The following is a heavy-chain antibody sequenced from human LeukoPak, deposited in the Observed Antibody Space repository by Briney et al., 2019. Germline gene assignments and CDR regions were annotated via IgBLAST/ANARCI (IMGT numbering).Heavy chain of an antibody. D-gene: IGHD5-24*01. CDR3: ARPSRDGYVDAFDI. J-gene: IGHJ3*02. CDR1: GGSISSYY. CDR2: ISDSGST. Sequence: PSETLSLTCTVSGGSISSYYWSWFRQPPGKGLEWIGCISDSGSTTYNPSLKSRVSISVDTSKNQFSLKLTSVTAADTAVYYCARPSRDGYVDAFDIWGQGTMVDVSS. V-gene: IGHV4-59*08.